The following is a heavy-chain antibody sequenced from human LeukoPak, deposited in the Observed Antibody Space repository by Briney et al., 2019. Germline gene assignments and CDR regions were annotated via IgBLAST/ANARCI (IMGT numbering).Heavy chain of an antibody. CDR2: IWSDGSNK. CDR3: AKDDSYGRFDY. V-gene: IGHV3-30*02. J-gene: IGHJ4*02. D-gene: IGHD5-18*01. CDR1: GFTFSNYG. Sequence: GGSLRLSCAASGFTFSNYGMNWVRQAPGKGLEWVALIWSDGSNKFYADSVKGRFTISRGNSKNTLYLQMNSLRAEDTAVYYCAKDDSYGRFDYWGQGTLVTVSS.